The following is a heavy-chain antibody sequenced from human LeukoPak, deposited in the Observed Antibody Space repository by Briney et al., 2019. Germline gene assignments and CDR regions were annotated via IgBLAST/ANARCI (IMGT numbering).Heavy chain of an antibody. CDR1: GYTIINYG. CDR3: ARAKDMTTVTAPGY. J-gene: IGHJ4*02. D-gene: IGHD4-17*01. Sequence: ASVRVSCKASGYTIINYGVNWVRQAPGQGLEWMGWINAGNGNTKYSQKFQGRVTITRDTSASTAYMELSSLRSEDTAVYYCARAKDMTTVTAPGYWGQGTLVTVSS. V-gene: IGHV1-3*01. CDR2: INAGNGNT.